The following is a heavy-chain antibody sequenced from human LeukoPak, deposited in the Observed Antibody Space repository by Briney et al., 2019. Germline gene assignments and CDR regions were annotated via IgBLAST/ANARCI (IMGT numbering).Heavy chain of an antibody. CDR3: ARGMGSGYEYYYYAYGMDV. CDR2: IWYDGTNK. Sequence: GGSLRLSCEASGFTFNSYAMHWVRQAPGKGLEWVAIIWYDGTNKYYGDSVKGRFTISRDNSKNTPYLQMNRLRAEDTAVYYCARGMGSGYEYYYYAYGMDVWGQGTTVTVSS. D-gene: IGHD5-12*01. V-gene: IGHV3-33*01. CDR1: GFTFNSYA. J-gene: IGHJ6*02.